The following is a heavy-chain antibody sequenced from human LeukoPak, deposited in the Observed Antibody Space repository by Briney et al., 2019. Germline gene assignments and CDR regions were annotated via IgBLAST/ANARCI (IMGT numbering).Heavy chain of an antibody. Sequence: GSSMKVSCKATGDTFSNYAISWVRQAPGQGLEWMGGITPIFGTANYAQKFQGRVTITTDESTSTAYVELSSLRSEDTAVYYCASGGRYSSSYRDVCGKGTTVTVSS. D-gene: IGHD6-13*01. CDR1: GDTFSNYA. V-gene: IGHV1-69*05. J-gene: IGHJ6*03. CDR3: ASGGRYSSSYRDV. CDR2: ITPIFGTA.